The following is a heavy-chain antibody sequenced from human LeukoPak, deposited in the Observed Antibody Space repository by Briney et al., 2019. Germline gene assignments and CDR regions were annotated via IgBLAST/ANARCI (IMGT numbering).Heavy chain of an antibody. CDR1: GGSFSGYY. Sequence: SETLSLTCAVYGGSFSGYYWSWIRQPPGKGLEWIGEINHSGSTNYNPSLKSRVTISVDTSKNQFSLKLRPVTAADTAVYYCARRICRGGSCYSIDYWGQGTLVTVSS. CDR2: INHSGST. V-gene: IGHV4-34*01. CDR3: ARRICRGGSCYSIDY. D-gene: IGHD2-15*01. J-gene: IGHJ4*02.